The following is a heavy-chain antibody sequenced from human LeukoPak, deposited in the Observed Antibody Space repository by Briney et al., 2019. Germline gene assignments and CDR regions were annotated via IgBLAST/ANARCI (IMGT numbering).Heavy chain of an antibody. Sequence: SETLSLTCAVSGGSISSSNWWSWVRQPPGKGLEWIGEIYHSGSTNYNPSLKSRVTISVDKSKNQFSLKLSSVTAADTAVYYCARDIVVVTATDLYNWFDPWGQGTLVTVSS. V-gene: IGHV4-4*02. CDR3: ARDIVVVTATDLYNWFDP. CDR1: GGSISSSNW. J-gene: IGHJ5*02. D-gene: IGHD2-21*02. CDR2: IYHSGST.